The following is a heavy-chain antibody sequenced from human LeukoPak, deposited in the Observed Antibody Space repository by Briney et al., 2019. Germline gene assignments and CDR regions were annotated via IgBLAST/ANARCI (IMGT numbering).Heavy chain of an antibody. D-gene: IGHD5-12*01. CDR2: ISGSGGST. CDR1: GFTFSSYA. V-gene: IGHV3-23*01. Sequence: GGSLRLSCAASGFTFSSYAMSWVRQAPGKGLEWVSAISGSGGSTYYADSVKGRFTISRDNSKNTLYLQMNSLRAEDTAVYYCAKPPKSFPVVTNQGDYWGQGTLVTVSS. J-gene: IGHJ4*02. CDR3: AKPPKSFPVVTNQGDY.